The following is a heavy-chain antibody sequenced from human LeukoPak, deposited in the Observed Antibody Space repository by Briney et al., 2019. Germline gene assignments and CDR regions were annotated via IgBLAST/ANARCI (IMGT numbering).Heavy chain of an antibody. CDR2: IYYSGST. J-gene: IGHJ5*02. CDR3: ARRGNWFDP. Sequence: PSETLSLTCTVSGDSINTRTYYWGWVRQPPGKGLEWIASIYYSGSTYYNSSLKSRVTISLDTSKNQFSLKLISVTAADTAVYYCARRGNWFDPWGQGTLVTVSS. CDR1: GDSINTRTYY. V-gene: IGHV4-39*01.